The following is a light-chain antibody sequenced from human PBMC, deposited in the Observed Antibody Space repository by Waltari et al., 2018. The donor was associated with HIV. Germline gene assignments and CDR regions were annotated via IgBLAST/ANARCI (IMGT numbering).Light chain of an antibody. V-gene: IGLV2-23*01. CDR3: CSYAGSP. CDR1: GSEVGRYNF. J-gene: IGLJ1*01. CDR2: EGS. Sequence: QSALTQPASVSGSPGQSITISCTDTGSEVGRYNFVPWYQQYPGKPPKLMIYEGSKRPSGFSNRFSGSKSGTTASLTISGLQAEDEADYYCCSYAGSPFGTGTTVTVL.